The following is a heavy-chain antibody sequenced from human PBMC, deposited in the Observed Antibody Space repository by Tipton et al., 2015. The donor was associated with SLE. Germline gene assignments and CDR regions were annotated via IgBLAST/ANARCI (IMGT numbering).Heavy chain of an antibody. CDR3: ARVVAAAGTAFDI. D-gene: IGHD6-13*01. Sequence: TLSLTCAVYGGSFSGYYWSWIRQPPGKGLEWIGEINHSGSTIHNPSLKSRVTMSVDTSKNQFSLKLSSVTAADTAVYYCARVVAAAGTAFDIWGQGTMVTVSS. CDR2: INHSGST. CDR1: GGSFSGYY. J-gene: IGHJ3*02. V-gene: IGHV4-34*01.